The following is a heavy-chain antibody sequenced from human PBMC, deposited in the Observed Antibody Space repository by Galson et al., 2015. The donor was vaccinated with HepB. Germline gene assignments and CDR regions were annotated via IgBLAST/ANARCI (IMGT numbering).Heavy chain of an antibody. Sequence: SVKVSCKASGYTFTSYAMHWVRQAPGQRLEWMGWINAGNGNTKYSQKFQGRVTITRDTSASTAYMELSSLRSEDTAVYYCARDKYSSSWYGWGETEYFQHWGQGTLVTVSS. CDR1: GYTFTSYA. CDR3: ARDKYSSSWYGWGETEYFQH. D-gene: IGHD6-13*01. V-gene: IGHV1-3*01. J-gene: IGHJ1*01. CDR2: INAGNGNT.